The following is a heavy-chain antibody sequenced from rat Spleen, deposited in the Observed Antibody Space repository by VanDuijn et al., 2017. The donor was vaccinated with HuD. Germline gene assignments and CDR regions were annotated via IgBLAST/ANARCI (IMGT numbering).Heavy chain of an antibody. CDR1: GFTFRNYG. J-gene: IGHJ4*01. V-gene: IGHV5S13*01. Sequence: EVQLVESGGGLVQPGRSLKLSCAASGFTFRNYGMAWVRQTPTKGLEWVASITTGGDNTYYRDSVKGRFTISRDNAKDTLYLQMNSLRSEDTATYYCTRDREYTTDYYVMDAWGQGASVTVSS. CDR3: TRDREYTTDYYVMDA. D-gene: IGHD1-6*01. CDR2: ITTGGDNT.